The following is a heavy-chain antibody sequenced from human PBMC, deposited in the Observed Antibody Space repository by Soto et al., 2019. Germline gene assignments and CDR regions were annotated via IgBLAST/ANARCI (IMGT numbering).Heavy chain of an antibody. Sequence: SETLSLTCTVSGGSISSSSYYWGWIRQPPGKGLEWIGRIYYSGSTYYNPSLKSRVTISVDTSKNQFSLKLSSVTAADTAVYYCARVVRADFWSGYYTGYGMDVWGQGTTVTVSS. CDR3: ARVVRADFWSGYYTGYGMDV. D-gene: IGHD3-3*01. J-gene: IGHJ6*02. CDR2: IYYSGST. CDR1: GGSISSSSYY. V-gene: IGHV4-39*07.